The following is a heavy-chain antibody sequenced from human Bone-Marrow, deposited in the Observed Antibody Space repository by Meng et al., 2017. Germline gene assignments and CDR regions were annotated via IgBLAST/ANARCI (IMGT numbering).Heavy chain of an antibody. CDR3: ARRTLTLGQYYFDY. D-gene: IGHD2-2*01. V-gene: IGHV3-64*01. CDR1: GFTFSSYA. Sequence: GESLKISCAASGFTFSSYAMHWVRQAPGKGLEYVSAISSNGGSTYYANSVKGRFTISRDNSKSTLYLQMGSLRAEDMAVYYCARRTLTLGQYYFDYWGQGTLVTVSS. CDR2: ISSNGGST. J-gene: IGHJ4*02.